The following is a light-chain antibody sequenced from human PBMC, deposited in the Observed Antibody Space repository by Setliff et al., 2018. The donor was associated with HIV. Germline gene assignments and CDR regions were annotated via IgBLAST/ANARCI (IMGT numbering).Light chain of an antibody. CDR2: DVS. V-gene: IGLV2-14*03. CDR3: ASYRSPATYV. Sequence: QSALTQPASVSGSPGQSITISCIGTSSDVGGYDFVSWYQQRPGKAPKLIIFDVSERPSGVSHRLSGSKSGNTASLTISGLQTEDEADYFCASYRSPATYVFGIGTKGTVL. J-gene: IGLJ1*01. CDR1: SSDVGGYDF.